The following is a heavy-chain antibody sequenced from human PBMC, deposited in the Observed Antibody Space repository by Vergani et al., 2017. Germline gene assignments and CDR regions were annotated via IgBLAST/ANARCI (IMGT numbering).Heavy chain of an antibody. Sequence: EVQLVESGGGLVKPGGSLRLSCAASGFTFSSYSMNWVRQAPGKGLEWVSSISSSSSYIYYADSVKGRFTISRDNAKNSLYLQMNSLRAEDTAVYYCARLAAAAVLYSGMDVWGQGTTVTVSS. CDR3: ARLAAAAVLYSGMDV. CDR2: ISSSSSYI. D-gene: IGHD6-13*01. CDR1: GFTFSSYS. J-gene: IGHJ6*02. V-gene: IGHV3-21*01.